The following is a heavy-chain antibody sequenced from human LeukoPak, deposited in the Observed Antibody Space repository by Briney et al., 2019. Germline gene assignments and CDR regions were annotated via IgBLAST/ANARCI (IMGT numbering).Heavy chain of an antibody. Sequence: PGGSLRLSCAASVSTLNTDWMTWFRQTPGKGLECVASLKQDGSDKYYVDSVKGRFTISRDNAENSLYLQMNSLRDEDTAVYYCARETRGTVGSYWGRGTLVTVSS. CDR2: LKQDGSDK. CDR1: VSTLNTDW. CDR3: ARETRGTVGSY. J-gene: IGHJ4*02. V-gene: IGHV3-7*05. D-gene: IGHD4-23*01.